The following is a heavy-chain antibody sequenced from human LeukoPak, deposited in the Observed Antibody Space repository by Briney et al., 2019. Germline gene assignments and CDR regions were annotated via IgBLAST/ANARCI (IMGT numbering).Heavy chain of an antibody. CDR3: ARVTRYYDSPLAY. J-gene: IGHJ4*02. D-gene: IGHD3-22*01. CDR2: INAGNGNT. CDR1: GYTFTSYA. Sequence: ASVKVSCKASGYTFTSYAMHWVRQAPGQRLECMGWINAGNGNTKYSQEFQGRVTITRDTSASTAYMELSSLRSEDMAVYYCARVTRYYDSPLAYWGQGTLVTVSS. V-gene: IGHV1-3*03.